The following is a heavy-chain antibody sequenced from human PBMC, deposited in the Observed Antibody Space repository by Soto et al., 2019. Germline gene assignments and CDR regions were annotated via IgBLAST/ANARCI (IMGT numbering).Heavy chain of an antibody. J-gene: IGHJ5*02. CDR3: ARLGYCSSTSCLEGVNWFDP. CDR1: GGTFSSYA. CDR2: IIPIFGTA. V-gene: IGHV1-69*13. Sequence: GASVKVSCKASGGTFSSYAISWVRQAPGPGLEWTGGIIPIFGTANYAQKCQGRVTITADESTSTAYMGLSSLRSEDTAVYYCARLGYCSSTSCLEGVNWFDPWGQGTRVTVSS. D-gene: IGHD2-2*01.